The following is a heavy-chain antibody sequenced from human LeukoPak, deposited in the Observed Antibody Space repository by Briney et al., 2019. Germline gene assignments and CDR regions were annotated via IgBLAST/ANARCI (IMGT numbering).Heavy chain of an antibody. V-gene: IGHV1-2*02. CDR2: VNPNNGGT. Sequence: RASVKVSCKASGYTFTGYYIHWVRQAPGQGLEWMGWVNPNNGGTIYAQKLQGRVTMTRVTSISTAYMELSGLRSDDTAVYYCARGFQLPHPLEDWLDPWGQGTLVTVSS. CDR1: GYTFTGYY. D-gene: IGHD2-2*01. CDR3: ARGFQLPHPLEDWLDP. J-gene: IGHJ5*02.